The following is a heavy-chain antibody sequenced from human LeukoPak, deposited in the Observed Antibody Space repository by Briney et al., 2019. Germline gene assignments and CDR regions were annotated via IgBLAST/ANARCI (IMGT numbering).Heavy chain of an antibody. V-gene: IGHV4-31*03. Sequence: SETLSLTCTVSGGSISSGGYYWSWIRQHPGKGLEWIGYIYCSGSAFFNPSLKSRTTISVDTSRNQFSLKLNSVTAADTAVYYCARVRITGTPEFNWFDPWGQGTLVTVSS. CDR2: IYCSGSA. D-gene: IGHD1-20*01. CDR1: GGSISSGGYY. J-gene: IGHJ5*02. CDR3: ARVRITGTPEFNWFDP.